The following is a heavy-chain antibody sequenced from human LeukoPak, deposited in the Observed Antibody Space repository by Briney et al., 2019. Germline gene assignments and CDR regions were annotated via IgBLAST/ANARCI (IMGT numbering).Heavy chain of an antibody. CDR1: GYTFTSYD. V-gene: IGHV1-8*03. Sequence: ASVKVSCKASGYTFTSYDINWVRQATGQGLEWMGWTNPNSSNTSYAQKFQGRVTITTNTSISTAYMELSSLRSEDTAVYYCASSLNYDILTGYSAFDIWGQGTMVTVSS. CDR2: TNPNSSNT. CDR3: ASSLNYDILTGYSAFDI. J-gene: IGHJ3*02. D-gene: IGHD3-9*01.